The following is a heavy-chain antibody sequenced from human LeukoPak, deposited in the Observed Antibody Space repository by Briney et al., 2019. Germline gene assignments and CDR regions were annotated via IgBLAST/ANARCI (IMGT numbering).Heavy chain of an antibody. CDR3: ARGPTRVYCSSTSCPAAFDI. D-gene: IGHD2-2*01. CDR1: GFTFSSYA. CDR2: ISYDGSNK. Sequence: PGGSLRLSCAASGFTFSSYAMHWVRQAPGKGLEWVAVISYDGSNKYYADSVKGRFTISRDNSKNTLYLQMNGLRAEDTAVYYCARGPTRVYCSSTSCPAAFDIWGQGTMVTVSS. J-gene: IGHJ3*02. V-gene: IGHV3-30-3*01.